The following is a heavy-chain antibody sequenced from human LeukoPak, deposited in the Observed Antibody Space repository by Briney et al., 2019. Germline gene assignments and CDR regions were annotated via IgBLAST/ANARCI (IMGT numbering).Heavy chain of an antibody. Sequence: SETLSLTCTVSGGSISSYYWSWIRQPPGKGLEWIGYIYYSGSTNYNPSLKSRVTISVDTSKNQFSLKLSSVTAADTAVYYCARGIAAAGTLRFDPWGQGTLVTVPS. D-gene: IGHD6-13*01. V-gene: IGHV4-59*01. CDR2: IYYSGST. CDR1: GGSISSYY. J-gene: IGHJ5*02. CDR3: ARGIAAAGTLRFDP.